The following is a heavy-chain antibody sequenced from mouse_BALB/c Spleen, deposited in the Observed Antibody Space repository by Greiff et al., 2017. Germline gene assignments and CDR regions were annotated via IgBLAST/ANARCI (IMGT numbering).Heavy chain of an antibody. Sequence: EVQLQESGPGLVKPSQSLSLTCSVTGYSITSGYYWNWIRQFPGNKLEWMGYISYDGSNNYNPSLKNRISITRDTSKNQFFLKLNSVTTEDTATYYCARDPPYGNHGGYFDVWGAGTTVTVSS. V-gene: IGHV3-6*02. CDR2: ISYDGSN. CDR1: GYSITSGYY. CDR3: ARDPPYGNHGGYFDV. J-gene: IGHJ1*01. D-gene: IGHD2-1*01.